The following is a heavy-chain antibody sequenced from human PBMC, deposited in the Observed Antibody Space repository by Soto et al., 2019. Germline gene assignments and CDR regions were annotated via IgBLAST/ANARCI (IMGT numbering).Heavy chain of an antibody. CDR2: ISDSGDRT. CDR3: AKDRAIIVKAGDAFDV. V-gene: IGHV3-23*01. Sequence: ELQLMESGGGLVQPGGSLRLSCASSGFTLSMSAVNWVRQAPGKGLEWVSYISDSGDRTYYADSVKGRFTISRDRSKNTVSLQMDSLRAEDTAVYYCAKDRAIIVKAGDAFDVWGQGTKVTVSS. D-gene: IGHD3-16*02. CDR1: GFTLSMSA. J-gene: IGHJ3*01.